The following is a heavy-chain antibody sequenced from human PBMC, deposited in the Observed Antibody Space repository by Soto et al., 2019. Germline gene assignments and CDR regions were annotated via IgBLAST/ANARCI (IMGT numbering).Heavy chain of an antibody. CDR1: GGSISSYY. D-gene: IGHD3-16*01. CDR3: AAGVVYDYIWGSYGFFDY. J-gene: IGHJ4*02. CDR2: IYYSGST. Sequence: PSETLSLTCTVSGGSISSYYWSWIRQPPGKGLEWIGYIYYSGSTNYNPSLKSRVTISVDTSKNQFSLKLSSVTAADTAVYYCAAGVVYDYIWGSYGFFDYWGQGTLVTVSS. V-gene: IGHV4-59*01.